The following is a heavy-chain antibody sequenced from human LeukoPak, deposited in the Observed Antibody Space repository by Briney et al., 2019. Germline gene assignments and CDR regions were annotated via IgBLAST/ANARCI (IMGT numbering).Heavy chain of an antibody. CDR2: IYYSGST. Sequence: ASETLSLTCTVSGGSISSSSYYWGWIRQPPGKGLEWIGSIYYSGSTCYNPSLKSRVTISVDTSKNQFSLKLSSVTAADTAVYYCAGRGVSFLDYWGQGTLVTVSS. CDR1: GGSISSSSYY. J-gene: IGHJ4*02. V-gene: IGHV4-39*01. CDR3: AGRGVSFLDY. D-gene: IGHD6-13*01.